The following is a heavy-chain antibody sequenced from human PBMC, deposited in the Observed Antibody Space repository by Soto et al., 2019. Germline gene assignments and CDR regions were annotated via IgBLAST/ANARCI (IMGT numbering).Heavy chain of an antibody. CDR1: GFTVSSNY. J-gene: IGHJ6*02. CDR3: ARLLSADYGMDV. V-gene: IGHV3-66*04. Sequence: EVQLVESGGGLVQPGGSLRLSCAASGFTVSSNYMSWVRQAPGKGLEWVSVIYSGGSTYYADSVKGRFTISRDNSKNTLYLQMNSLRAEDTAVYYCARLLSADYGMDVWGQGTTVTVSS. D-gene: IGHD3-3*02. CDR2: IYSGGST.